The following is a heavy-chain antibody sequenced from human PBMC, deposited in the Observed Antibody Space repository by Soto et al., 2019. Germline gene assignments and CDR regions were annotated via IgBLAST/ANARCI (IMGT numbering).Heavy chain of an antibody. Sequence: PGGSLRLSCAASGFTVSSNYMSWVRQAPGKGLEWVSVIYSGGSTYYADSVGGRFTISRDNSKNTLYLQMNSLRAEDTAVYYCARGSAMVGKDYGMDVWSQGTTVTVSS. CDR2: IYSGGST. J-gene: IGHJ6*02. CDR3: ARGSAMVGKDYGMDV. CDR1: GFTVSSNY. D-gene: IGHD5-18*01. V-gene: IGHV3-53*01.